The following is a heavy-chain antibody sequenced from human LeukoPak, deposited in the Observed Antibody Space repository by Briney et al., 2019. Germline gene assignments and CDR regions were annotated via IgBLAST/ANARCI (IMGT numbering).Heavy chain of an antibody. CDR2: INSGSGGT. Sequence: PGGSLRLSCAASGFTFSNYAMSWVRQAPGKGLEWVSTINSGSGGTYYADSVKGRFTISRDNSKNTLYLQMNSLRAEDTAMYYCAKHRGRAIFGVVIIVWYFDFWGQGTLVTVSS. CDR1: GFTFSNYA. J-gene: IGHJ4*02. V-gene: IGHV3-23*01. CDR3: AKHRGRAIFGVVIIVWYFDF. D-gene: IGHD3-3*01.